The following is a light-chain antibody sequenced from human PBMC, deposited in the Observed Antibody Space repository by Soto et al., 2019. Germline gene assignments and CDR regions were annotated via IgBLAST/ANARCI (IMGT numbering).Light chain of an antibody. V-gene: IGKV3-11*01. CDR3: QQHTNWPLT. CDR2: DAS. CDR1: LNVNSY. J-gene: IGKJ4*01. Sequence: VLTQSPGTLSLSPWERATLSCRASLNVNSYLAWYQQKPGQAPRLLIYDASNRATGIPARFSGSGSGTDFTLTISSLEPEDFAVYYCQQHTNWPLTFGGGTKVDIK.